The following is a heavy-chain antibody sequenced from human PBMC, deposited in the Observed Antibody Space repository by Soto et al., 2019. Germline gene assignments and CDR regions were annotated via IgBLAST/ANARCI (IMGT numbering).Heavy chain of an antibody. CDR3: ASVAPKYCSGGSCRTIDYYYYGMDV. CDR2: IDPSDSYT. V-gene: IGHV5-10-1*01. D-gene: IGHD2-15*01. CDR1: GYSFTSYW. Sequence: GESLKISCKGSGYSFTSYWISWVRQMPGKGLEWMGRIDPSDSYTNYSPSFQGHVTISADKSISTAYLQWSSLKASDTAMYYCASVAPKYCSGGSCRTIDYYYYGMDVWGQGTTVTVPS. J-gene: IGHJ6*02.